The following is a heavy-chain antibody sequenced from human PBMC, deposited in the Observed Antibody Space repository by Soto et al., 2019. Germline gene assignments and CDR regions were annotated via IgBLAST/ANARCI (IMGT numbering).Heavy chain of an antibody. J-gene: IGHJ6*02. V-gene: IGHV3-21*01. CDR2: ISSSSSYI. D-gene: IGHD3-9*01. CDR3: ARDGADILTGYYYYYGMDV. CDR1: GFTFSDYY. Sequence: GESLKISCAASGFTFSDYYMNWVRQAPGKGLEWVSSISSSSSYIYYADSVKGRFTISRDNAKNSLYLQMNSLRAEDTAVYYCARDGADILTGYYYYYGMDVWGQGTTVTVYS.